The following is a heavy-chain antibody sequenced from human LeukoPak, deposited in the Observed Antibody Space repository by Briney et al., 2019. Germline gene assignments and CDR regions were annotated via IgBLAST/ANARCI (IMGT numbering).Heavy chain of an antibody. CDR1: GFTFSSYS. CDR3: ARAVDTAMVKTLYGMDV. CDR2: ISSSSSYI. D-gene: IGHD5-18*01. J-gene: IGHJ6*02. Sequence: PGGSLRLSCAASGFTFSSYSMNWVRQAPGKGLEWVSSISSSSSYIYYADSVKGRFTISRDNAKNSLYLQMNSLRAEDTAVYYCARAVDTAMVKTLYGMDVWGQGTTVTVS. V-gene: IGHV3-21*01.